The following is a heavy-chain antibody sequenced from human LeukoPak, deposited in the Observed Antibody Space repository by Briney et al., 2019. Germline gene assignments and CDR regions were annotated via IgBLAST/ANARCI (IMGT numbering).Heavy chain of an antibody. J-gene: IGHJ4*02. V-gene: IGHV3-21*01. Sequence: PGGSLRLSCAASGFTFSSYSMNWVRQAPGKGLEWVSSISGSSSYIYYADSVKGRFTISRDNAKNSLYLQMNSLRAEDTAVYYCARGSYGEGFCDYWGQGALVTVSS. CDR2: ISGSSSYI. CDR1: GFTFSSYS. CDR3: ARGSYGEGFCDY. D-gene: IGHD4-17*01.